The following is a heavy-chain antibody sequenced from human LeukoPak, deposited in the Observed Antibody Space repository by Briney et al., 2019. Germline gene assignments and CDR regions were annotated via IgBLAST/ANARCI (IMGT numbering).Heavy chain of an antibody. D-gene: IGHD2-21*02. V-gene: IGHV3-30-3*01. CDR1: GYTFINYY. Sequence: SCKASGYTFINYYMHWARQAPGKGLEWVAVISYDGTNKYYADSVKGRFTISRDNSKNTLSLQMNSLRAEDTALYYCARGFVLGAAKNYFDSWGQGALVTVSS. CDR2: ISYDGTNK. J-gene: IGHJ4*02. CDR3: ARGFVLGAAKNYFDS.